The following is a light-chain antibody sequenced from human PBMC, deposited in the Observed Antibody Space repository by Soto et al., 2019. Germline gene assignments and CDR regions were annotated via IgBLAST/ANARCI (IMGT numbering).Light chain of an antibody. J-gene: IGLJ1*01. CDR3: TSYTRDTALV. Sequence: QSVLTQPASVSGSPGQSITISCTGTSSDVGTYNYVSWYQHHPGKAPKLIIYEVSNRPSGVSNRFSGSKSGSTASLTISGLKAEDEADYHCTSYTRDTALVFGTGTKLTV. V-gene: IGLV2-14*01. CDR2: EVS. CDR1: SSDVGTYNY.